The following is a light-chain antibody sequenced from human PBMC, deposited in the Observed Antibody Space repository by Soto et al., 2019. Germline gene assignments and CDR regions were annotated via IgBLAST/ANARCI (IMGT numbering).Light chain of an antibody. CDR3: SSYAGSNNLV. CDR1: SSDVGGYNY. J-gene: IGLJ1*01. Sequence: QSVLTQPPSASGSPGQSVTISCTGTSSDVGGYNYVSWYQQHPGKAPKLMIYEVSKRPSGVPDRFSGSKSGNTASLTVSGLQAEDEADYCCSSYAGSNNLVFGTGTKLTVL. CDR2: EVS. V-gene: IGLV2-8*01.